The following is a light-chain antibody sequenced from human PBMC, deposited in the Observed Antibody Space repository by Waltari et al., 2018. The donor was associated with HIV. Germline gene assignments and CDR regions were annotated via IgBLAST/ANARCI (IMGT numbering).Light chain of an antibody. CDR3: PQYYSVPPT. Sequence: DIVMTQSPDSLAVSLGERATINCTSSRTVFYSSDNRNYLAWYLQRPGQSPKVLIFWASTRAFGVPDRFSGSGSGTDFSLTLSSLQADDVGIYYCPQYYSVPPTFGGGTKVEI. CDR1: RTVFYSSDNRNY. V-gene: IGKV4-1*01. CDR2: WAS. J-gene: IGKJ4*01.